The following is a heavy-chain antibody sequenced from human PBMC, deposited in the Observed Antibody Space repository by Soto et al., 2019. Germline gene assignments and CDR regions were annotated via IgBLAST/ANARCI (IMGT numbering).Heavy chain of an antibody. J-gene: IGHJ4*02. CDR1: GFIFSSLA. D-gene: IGHD2-21*02. CDR3: AKDQTDVTLFDY. CDR2: ISGRGVDT. Sequence: GSRRLSCAASGFIFSSLAMSWVRQAPGKGLEWVSSISGRGVDTLYADSVKGRFTISRDNSRNTLYLQVNSLRAEDTAVYYCAKDQTDVTLFDYWGQGTLVTVSS. V-gene: IGHV3-23*01.